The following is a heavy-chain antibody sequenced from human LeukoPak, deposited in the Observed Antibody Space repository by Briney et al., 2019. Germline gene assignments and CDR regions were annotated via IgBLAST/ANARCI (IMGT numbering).Heavy chain of an antibody. J-gene: IGHJ6*02. CDR1: GYTFTSYG. D-gene: IGHD3-10*01. V-gene: IGHV1-18*01. Sequence: ASVKVSCKASGYTFTSYGFSWVRQAPGQGLEWMGWMRAYNGNTNYAQKLQGSITMTTDTSTSTAYMKLRSLTSDDTDVYDSARFTIVRGPTHRNYYYYYGKDIYGQGNTITVS. CDR3: ARFTIVRGPTHRNYYYYYGKDI. CDR2: MRAYNGNT.